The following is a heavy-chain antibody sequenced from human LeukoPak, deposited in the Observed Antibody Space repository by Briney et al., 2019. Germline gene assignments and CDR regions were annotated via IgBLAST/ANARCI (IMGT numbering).Heavy chain of an antibody. J-gene: IGHJ4*02. CDR3: ARGYYGSGSYLAY. CDR1: GFTFSNAW. CDR2: IKSKTDGGTT. D-gene: IGHD3-10*01. V-gene: IGHV3-15*01. Sequence: PGGSLRLSCAASGFTFSNAWMSWVRQAPGKGLEWVGRIKSKTDGGTTDYAAPVKGRFTISRDDSKNTLYLQMNSLKTEDTAVYYCARGYYGSGSYLAYWGQGTLVTVSS.